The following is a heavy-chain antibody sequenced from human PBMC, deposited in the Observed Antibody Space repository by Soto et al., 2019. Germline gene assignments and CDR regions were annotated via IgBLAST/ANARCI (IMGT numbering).Heavy chain of an antibody. D-gene: IGHD1-26*01. Sequence: EVPLLESGGGLVQPGGSLSLSVAASGFTFTSYAMSWVPRPPGKGLGWVSAISGSGGSTYYADSVKGRFTISRDNSKNTLYLQMNSLRAEDTAVYYCAKEWELLDWYFDLWGRGTLVTVSS. CDR1: GFTFTSYA. J-gene: IGHJ2*01. V-gene: IGHV3-23*01. CDR2: ISGSGGST. CDR3: AKEWELLDWYFDL.